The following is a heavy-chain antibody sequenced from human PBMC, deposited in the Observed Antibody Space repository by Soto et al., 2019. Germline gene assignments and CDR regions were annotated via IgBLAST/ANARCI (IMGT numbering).Heavy chain of an antibody. CDR2: ISGSGGST. V-gene: IGHV3-23*01. J-gene: IGHJ5*02. D-gene: IGHD3-16*01. Sequence: GGSLRLSCAASGFTFSSYAMSWVRQAPGKGLEWVSAISGSGGSTYYADSVKGRFTISRDNSKNTLYLQMNSLRDEDTAVYYCAKFNVDYDYVSDDPWGQGTLVTVSS. CDR3: AKFNVDYDYVSDDP. CDR1: GFTFSSYA.